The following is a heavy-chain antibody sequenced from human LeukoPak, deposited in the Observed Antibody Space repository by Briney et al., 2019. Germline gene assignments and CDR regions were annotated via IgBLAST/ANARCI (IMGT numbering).Heavy chain of an antibody. CDR1: GCSFNTFW. V-gene: IGHV5-51*01. CDR3: ARRYCTSTSCYAHDAFDI. J-gene: IGHJ3*02. D-gene: IGHD2-2*01. Sequence: GAALKISCKGSGCSFNTFWIGWGRQMPGKGLEWMGLIYPGDSDTLYRPAFQGQLTISADKSISPAYLEWSSLKASGTAMYYCARRYCTSTSCYAHDAFDIWGQGTMVTVSS. CDR2: IYPGDSDT.